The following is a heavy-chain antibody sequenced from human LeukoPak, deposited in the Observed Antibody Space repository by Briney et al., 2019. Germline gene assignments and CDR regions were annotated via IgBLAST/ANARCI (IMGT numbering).Heavy chain of an antibody. J-gene: IGHJ1*01. CDR1: ADSFSRSGFY. CDR2: IYYRGDT. Sequence: SETLSLTCTVSADSFSRSGFYWGWIRQPPGRGLDWIASIYYRGDTYYNPSLQSRVAIPVDTSKSQFSLKLRSVTAADTAVYYCARQLGSSIEHWGQGTLVTVSS. V-gene: IGHV4-39*01. D-gene: IGHD6-6*01. CDR3: ARQLGSSIEH.